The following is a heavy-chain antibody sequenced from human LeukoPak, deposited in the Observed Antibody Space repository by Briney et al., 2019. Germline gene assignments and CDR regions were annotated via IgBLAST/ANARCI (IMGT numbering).Heavy chain of an antibody. J-gene: IGHJ3*02. CDR2: ISAYNGNT. Sequence: ASVKVSCKASGYTFTSYGISWVRQAPGQGLEWMGWISAYNGNTNYAQKLQGRVTITADESTSTAYMELSSLRSEDTAVYYCAGFDSSGFSAFDIWGQGTMVTVSS. CDR3: AGFDSSGFSAFDI. D-gene: IGHD3-22*01. CDR1: GYTFTSYG. V-gene: IGHV1-18*01.